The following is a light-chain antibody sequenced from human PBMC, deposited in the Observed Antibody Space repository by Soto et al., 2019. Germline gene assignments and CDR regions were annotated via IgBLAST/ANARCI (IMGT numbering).Light chain of an antibody. CDR2: GNN. J-gene: IGLJ2*01. V-gene: IGLV1-40*01. Sequence: QPVLTQPPSVSGAPGQRVTISCTGSSSNIGAGYDVHWYQQLPGTAPKLLIYGNNNRPSGVPDRFSGSKSGTSASLAITGLQAEDEADYYCLSYDGSLSGSRVFGGGTQLTVL. CDR3: LSYDGSLSGSRV. CDR1: SSNIGAGYD.